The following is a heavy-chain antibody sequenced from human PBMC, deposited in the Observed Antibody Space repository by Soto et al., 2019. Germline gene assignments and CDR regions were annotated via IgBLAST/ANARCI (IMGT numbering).Heavy chain of an antibody. J-gene: IGHJ5*02. D-gene: IGHD3-22*01. Sequence: SETLSLTCTVSGGSISSGGYYWSWIRQHPGKGLEWIGYIYYSGSTYYNPSLKSRVTIPVDTSKNQFSLKLSSVTAADTAVYYCARRYYDSSGYIGVNWFDPWGQGTLVTVSS. CDR2: IYYSGST. CDR3: ARRYYDSSGYIGVNWFDP. V-gene: IGHV4-31*03. CDR1: GGSISSGGYY.